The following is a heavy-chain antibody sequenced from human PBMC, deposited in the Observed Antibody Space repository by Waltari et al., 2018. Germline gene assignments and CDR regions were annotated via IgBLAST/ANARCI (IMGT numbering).Heavy chain of an antibody. Sequence: QVQLVQSGTEVKKPGASVKVSCQASGYSFPDSYLHWVRQTPGQGLEWLGWINPKNGDTGYAQNFLGRVTMTRDTSINTVYMDLSGLRSDDTAVFYCARDPGPIVGAPDYWGQGTLVTVS. J-gene: IGHJ4*02. CDR3: ARDPGPIVGAPDY. CDR2: INPKNGDT. CDR1: GYSFPDSY. V-gene: IGHV1-2*02. D-gene: IGHD1-26*01.